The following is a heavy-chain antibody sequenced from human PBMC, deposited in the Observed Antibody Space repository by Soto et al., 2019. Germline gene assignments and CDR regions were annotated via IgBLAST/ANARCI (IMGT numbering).Heavy chain of an antibody. CDR1: GGTFSSYA. Sequence: QVQLVQSGAEVKKPGSSVKVSCKASGGTFSSYAISWVRQAPGQGLEWMGGIIPIFGTANYAQKFQGRVTITADESTSTAYMELSSLRSEDTAVYYCARWSSSTSCYAGSCYYYCGMDVWGQGTTVTVSS. CDR3: ARWSSSTSCYAGSCYYYCGMDV. V-gene: IGHV1-69*01. CDR2: IIPIFGTA. D-gene: IGHD2-2*01. J-gene: IGHJ6*02.